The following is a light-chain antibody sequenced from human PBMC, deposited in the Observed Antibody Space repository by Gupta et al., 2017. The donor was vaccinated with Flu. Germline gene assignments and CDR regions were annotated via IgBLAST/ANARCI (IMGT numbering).Light chain of an antibody. Sequence: DIQMTQSPSSLSASVGDTVMITCRASQNIVKYLNWYQHKPGKAPQLLIYVASSLQSGVPSRFSGSGSGTDFTLTINDLQPEDFATYYCLQSSNTPRTFGQGTKLEIE. V-gene: IGKV1-39*01. CDR3: LQSSNTPRT. J-gene: IGKJ1*01. CDR2: VAS. CDR1: QNIVKY.